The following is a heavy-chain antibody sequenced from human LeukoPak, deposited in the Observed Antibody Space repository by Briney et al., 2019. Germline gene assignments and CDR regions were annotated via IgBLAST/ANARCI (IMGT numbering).Heavy chain of an antibody. CDR2: IIPILGIA. V-gene: IGHV1-69*04. Sequence: SVKVSCKASGGTFSSYAISWVRQAPGQGLEWMGRIIPILGIANYAQKFQGRVTITADESTSTAYMELRSLRSEDTAVYYCAYLETSSVPAAKNDAFDIWGQGTMVTVSS. CDR3: AYLETSSVPAAKNDAFDI. J-gene: IGHJ3*02. D-gene: IGHD2-2*01. CDR1: GGTFSSYA.